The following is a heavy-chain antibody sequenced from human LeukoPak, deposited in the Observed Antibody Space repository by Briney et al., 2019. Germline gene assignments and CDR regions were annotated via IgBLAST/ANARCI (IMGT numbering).Heavy chain of an antibody. D-gene: IGHD6-13*01. J-gene: IGHJ4*02. CDR3: AKDNKLGSSWYGRYYFDY. CDR1: GFTFDDYA. Sequence: GGSLRLSCAASGFTFDDYAMHWVRQAPGKGLEWVSGISWNSGSIGYGDSVKGRFTISRDNAKNSLYLQMNSLRAEDTALYYCAKDNKLGSSWYGRYYFDYWGQGTLVTVSS. CDR2: ISWNSGSI. V-gene: IGHV3-9*01.